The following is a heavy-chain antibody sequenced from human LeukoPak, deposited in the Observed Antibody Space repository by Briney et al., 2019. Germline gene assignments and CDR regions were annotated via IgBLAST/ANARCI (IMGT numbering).Heavy chain of an antibody. D-gene: IGHD6-13*01. V-gene: IGHV3-66*01. CDR3: ARGARIAAAGLHEY. J-gene: IGHJ4*02. CDR2: IYSGGST. CDR1: GFTVSSNY. Sequence: GGSLRLSCAASGFTVSSNYMSWVRQAPGKGLEWVSVIYSGGSTYYADSVKGRFTIPRDNSKNTLYLQMNSLRAEDTAVYYCARGARIAAAGLHEYWGQGTLVTVSS.